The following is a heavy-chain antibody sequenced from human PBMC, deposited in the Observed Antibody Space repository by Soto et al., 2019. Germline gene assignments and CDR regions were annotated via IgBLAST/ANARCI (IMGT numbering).Heavy chain of an antibody. Sequence: GGSVRLSCVASGFTFSTYWMSWVRQAPGKGLEWVANIKQDGSEKYYVDSVKDRFTISRDNAKNSLYLQMNSLRAEDSAVYYWASVHPGSGWPYHYYGMDVWAQGIRDTVSS. CDR1: GFTFSTYW. CDR2: IKQDGSEK. CDR3: ASVHPGSGWPYHYYGMDV. D-gene: IGHD6-19*01. J-gene: IGHJ6*02. V-gene: IGHV3-7*01.